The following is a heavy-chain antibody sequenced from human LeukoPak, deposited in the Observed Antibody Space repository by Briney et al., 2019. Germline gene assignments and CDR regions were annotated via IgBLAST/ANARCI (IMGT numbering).Heavy chain of an antibody. J-gene: IGHJ4*02. D-gene: IGHD3-22*01. CDR1: GFTFSNSA. CDR3: AKVKVVGYSTFDY. CDR2: FTRNDETT. Sequence: GGSLRLSCAASGFTFSNSAMSWVRQAPGKGLEWVSGFTRNDETTSYADSVKGRFTISRDNSRDTLYLQMNSLTAEGTAVYYCAKVKVVGYSTFDYWGQGTLVTVSP. V-gene: IGHV3-23*01.